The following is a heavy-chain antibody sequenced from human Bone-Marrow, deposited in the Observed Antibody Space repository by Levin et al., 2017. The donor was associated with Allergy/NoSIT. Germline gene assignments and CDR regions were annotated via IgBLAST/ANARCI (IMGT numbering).Heavy chain of an antibody. D-gene: IGHD2-15*01. CDR1: GFIFSDYY. CDR2: MSKDSVTI. CDR3: VRDGGLIDY. Sequence: PGGSLRLSCEVSGFIFSDYYMSWFRQAPGKGLEWVSYMSKDSVTIYYADSVRGRFTISRDNAKNSLYLQMRSLRVEDTAVYYCVRDGGLIDYWGRGTLVTVSS. V-gene: IGHV3-11*01. J-gene: IGHJ4*02.